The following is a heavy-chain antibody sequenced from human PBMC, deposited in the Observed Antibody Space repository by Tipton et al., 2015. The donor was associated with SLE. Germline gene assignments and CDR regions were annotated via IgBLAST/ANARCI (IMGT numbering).Heavy chain of an antibody. Sequence: TLSLTCTVSGGSISSYYWSWIRQPPGKGLEWIGYIYYSGSTYYNPSLKSRVTISVDTSKNQFSLKLSSVTAADTAVYYCARGLVDVDTAMVKNGMYVWGQVSTVSVSS. V-gene: IGHV4-59*12. J-gene: IGHJ6*02. CDR1: GGSISSYY. CDR2: IYYSGST. D-gene: IGHD5-18*01. CDR3: ARGLVDVDTAMVKNGMYV.